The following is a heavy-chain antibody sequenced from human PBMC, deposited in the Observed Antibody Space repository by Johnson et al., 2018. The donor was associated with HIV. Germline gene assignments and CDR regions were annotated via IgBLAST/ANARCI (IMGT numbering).Heavy chain of an antibody. V-gene: IGHV3-9*01. CDR2: ISWNSGSI. CDR1: GFTFGDYA. Sequence: EVQLVESGGGLVQPGRSLRLSCTASGFTFGDYAMHWVRQAPGKGLEWVSGISWNSGSIGYADSVKGRFTISRDNAKNSLYLQMNSLRAEDTALYYCAKDFIAAPRGAFDIWGQGTMVTVSS. D-gene: IGHD6-13*01. J-gene: IGHJ3*02. CDR3: AKDFIAAPRGAFDI.